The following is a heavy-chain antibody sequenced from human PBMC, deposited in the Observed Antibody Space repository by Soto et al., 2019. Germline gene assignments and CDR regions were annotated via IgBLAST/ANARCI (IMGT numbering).Heavy chain of an antibody. Sequence: PGGSLRLSCAASGFTFSNYWMHWVRQAPGKGLVWVSRINSDGSSTSYADSVKGRFTISRDNAKNTLYPQMNSLRAEDTAVFYCARDFWRNGVCLDVWGRGTTVTVSS. V-gene: IGHV3-74*01. D-gene: IGHD2-8*01. CDR1: GFTFSNYW. J-gene: IGHJ6*02. CDR2: INSDGSST. CDR3: ARDFWRNGVCLDV.